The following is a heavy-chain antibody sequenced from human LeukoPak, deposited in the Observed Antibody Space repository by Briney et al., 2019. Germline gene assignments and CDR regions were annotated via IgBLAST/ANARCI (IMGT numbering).Heavy chain of an antibody. CDR3: ATGVHGIAAAGDYYFDY. CDR2: MYYRENT. D-gene: IGHD6-13*01. V-gene: IGHV4-61*01. J-gene: IGHJ4*02. CDR1: GGSISSSSYY. Sequence: SETLSLTCTVSGGSISSSSYYWSWIRQPPGKGLEWIGYMYYRENTNYDPSLKSRVTISIDTPNNQFSLKLSSVTAADTAVYYCATGVHGIAAAGDYYFDYWGQGTLVTVSS.